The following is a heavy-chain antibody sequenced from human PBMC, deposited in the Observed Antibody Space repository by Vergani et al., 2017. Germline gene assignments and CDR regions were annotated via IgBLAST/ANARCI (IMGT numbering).Heavy chain of an antibody. CDR2: LSASDRRT. Sequence: EVQLLESGGDLVQPGGSLRLSCAASGFTFIMHAMSWVRQAPGKGLEWVSTLSASDRRTHYADSVKGRFTISRDNSKNTLYLQMNSLRAEDTAVYYCAKGGGYDFWSGYYPRDYYMDVWGKGTTVTVSS. CDR3: AKGGGYDFWSGYYPRDYYMDV. J-gene: IGHJ6*03. V-gene: IGHV3-23*01. D-gene: IGHD3-3*01. CDR1: GFTFIMHA.